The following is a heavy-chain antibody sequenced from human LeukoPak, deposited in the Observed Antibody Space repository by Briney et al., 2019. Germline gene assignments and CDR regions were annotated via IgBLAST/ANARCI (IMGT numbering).Heavy chain of an antibody. CDR3: ARNLWFGESSDAFDM. Sequence: ASVKVSCKASGYTFTGYYMHWVRQAPGQGFEWMGWVNPNNGASNFAQKFQGRVTMTRDTSISTAYMELSRLRSDDTAMYYCARNLWFGESSDAFDMWGQGTMVTVSS. CDR2: VNPNNGAS. CDR1: GYTFTGYY. D-gene: IGHD3-10*01. V-gene: IGHV1-2*02. J-gene: IGHJ3*02.